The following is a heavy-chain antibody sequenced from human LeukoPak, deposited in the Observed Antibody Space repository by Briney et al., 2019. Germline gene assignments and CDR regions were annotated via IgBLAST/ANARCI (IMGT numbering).Heavy chain of an antibody. Sequence: PGGSLRLSCAASGFTFSSYGMHWVRQAPGKGLEWVAFIRYDGSNKYYADSVKGRFTISRDNSKNTLYLQMNSLRAEDTAVYYCAKEEDWDTATPDPWGQGTLVTVSS. J-gene: IGHJ5*02. V-gene: IGHV3-30*02. CDR3: AKEEDWDTATPDP. CDR2: IRYDGSNK. D-gene: IGHD5-18*01. CDR1: GFTFSSYG.